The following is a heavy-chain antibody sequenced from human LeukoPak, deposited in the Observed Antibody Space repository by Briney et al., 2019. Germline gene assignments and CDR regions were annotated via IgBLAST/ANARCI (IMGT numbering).Heavy chain of an antibody. CDR3: AKDPREGFGELLNYIDV. J-gene: IGHJ6*03. Sequence: GGSLRLSCAASGFTFSSYAMSWVRQAPGKGLEWVSAMSGSGGSTYYADSVKGRFTISRDNSKNTLYLQMNSLRAEDTAVYYCAKDPREGFGELLNYIDVWGKGTTVTVSS. CDR1: GFTFSSYA. V-gene: IGHV3-23*01. CDR2: MSGSGGST. D-gene: IGHD3-10*01.